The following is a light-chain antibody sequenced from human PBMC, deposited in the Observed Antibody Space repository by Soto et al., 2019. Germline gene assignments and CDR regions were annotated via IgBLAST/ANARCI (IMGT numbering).Light chain of an antibody. J-gene: IGLJ3*02. CDR1: SSDVGGYNY. Sequence: QSALTQPASVSGSPGQSITISCTGTSSDVGGYNYVSWYQQYPGKAPKLMIYEVSNRPSGVSNRFSGSKSANTASLTISGLQAEDEAYYYCSSYTSTNTLLFGGGTKLTVL. CDR3: SSYTSTNTLL. V-gene: IGLV2-14*01. CDR2: EVS.